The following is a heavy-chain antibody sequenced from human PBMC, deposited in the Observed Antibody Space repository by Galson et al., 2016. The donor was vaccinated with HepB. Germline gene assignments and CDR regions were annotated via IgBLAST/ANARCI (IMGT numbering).Heavy chain of an antibody. CDR2: ITIYGGRT. J-gene: IGHJ4*02. CDR3: VRGRVNDFWNGYTERAPHYFDS. D-gene: IGHD3-3*01. CDR1: GFPFSSYA. Sequence: SLRLSCAASGFPFSSYAMYWVRQAPGKGLEFVSAITIYGGRTHYADSVKGRFTISRDDSKNTLNLQMSRLRTEDTAVYYCVRGRVNDFWNGYTERAPHYFDSGGQGNLVTVSS. V-gene: IGHV3-64D*06.